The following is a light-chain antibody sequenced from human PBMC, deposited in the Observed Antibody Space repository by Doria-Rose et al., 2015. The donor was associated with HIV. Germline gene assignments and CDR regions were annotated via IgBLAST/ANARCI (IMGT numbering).Light chain of an antibody. J-gene: IGKJ2*01. V-gene: IGKV1-39*01. CDR1: QSIVTY. Sequence: DIQVTQSPSSLSTSVGNRLTITCRASQSIVTYLNWYQQKPGKAPKPLIYATSTLQSGVPSRFSGSGSGTDFTLTISSLQPEDFATYYCQQSYSTPYTFGQGTKLEI. CDR3: QQSYSTPYT. CDR2: ATS.